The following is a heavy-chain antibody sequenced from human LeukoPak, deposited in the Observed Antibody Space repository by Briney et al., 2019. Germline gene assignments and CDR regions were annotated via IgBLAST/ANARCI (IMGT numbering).Heavy chain of an antibody. V-gene: IGHV4-61*02. CDR1: GGSISSGGYY. Sequence: PSETLSLICSVSGGSISSGGYYWSWIRQPAGKGLGRIDRVYTSGNTNYNPSLKSRVTISVDTSKNQFSLKLSSVTAADTAVYYCAREGGYSYGDAPLHFDYWGQGTLVTVSS. J-gene: IGHJ4*02. CDR2: VYTSGNT. CDR3: AREGGYSYGDAPLHFDY. D-gene: IGHD5-18*01.